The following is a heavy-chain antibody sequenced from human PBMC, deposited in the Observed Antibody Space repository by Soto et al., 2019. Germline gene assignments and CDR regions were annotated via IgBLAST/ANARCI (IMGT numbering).Heavy chain of an antibody. CDR2: IYHSWST. CDR1: GSSISSSNW. V-gene: IGHV4-4*02. CDR3: VRVGGLIRFMEHRVRCSDY. D-gene: IGHD3-3*01. Sequence: SETLSLTCAVSGSSISSSNWCSWVRQPPWKGLELVGEIYHSWSTNYNPPLKSRVTISVEKSKNQCSLKLSSVTAADTAVYYCVRVGGLIRFMEHRVRCSDYWGRGSLVTVS. J-gene: IGHJ4*02.